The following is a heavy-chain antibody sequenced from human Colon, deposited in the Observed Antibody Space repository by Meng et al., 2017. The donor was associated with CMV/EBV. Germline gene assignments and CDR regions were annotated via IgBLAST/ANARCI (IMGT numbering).Heavy chain of an antibody. V-gene: IGHV3-23*01. CDR3: ATIGDVYDYYEMGV. CDR1: GITFSSSA. CDR2: ISGDGDRT. Sequence: GGSLRLSCEASGITFSSSAMTWVRQAPGKGLEWVSAISGDGDRTYHGDSVKGRFTISRDNSQNTLYLQMNSLRVDDTAVYYCATIGDVYDYYEMGVWGQGTTVTVSS. J-gene: IGHJ6*02.